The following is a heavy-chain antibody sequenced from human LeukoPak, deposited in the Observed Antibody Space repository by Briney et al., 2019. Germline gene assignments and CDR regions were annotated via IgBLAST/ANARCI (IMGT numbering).Heavy chain of an antibody. CDR1: GFTFSGYW. V-gene: IGHV3-7*01. CDR3: ARGAPEYCRGDSCYDFDS. D-gene: IGHD2-15*01. Sequence: GSLRLSCAASGFTFSGYWMHWVRQAPGKGLEWVANMNYDGTKKFNVGSVKGRFTISSDNTKDLLYLQMNSLTAEDTGVYYCARGAPEYCRGDSCYDFDSWGQGTLVRVAP. J-gene: IGHJ4*02. CDR2: MNYDGTKK.